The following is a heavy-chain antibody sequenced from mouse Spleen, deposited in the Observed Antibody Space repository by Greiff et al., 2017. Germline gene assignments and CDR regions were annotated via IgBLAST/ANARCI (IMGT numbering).Heavy chain of an antibody. Sequence: VMLVESGPGLVQPSQSLSITCTVSGFSLTSYGVHWVRQSPGKGLEWLGVIWSGGSTDYNAAFISRLSISKDNSKSQVLFKMNSLQADDTAIYYCARNPLNWAWFAYWGQGTLVTVSA. CDR1: GFSLTSYG. J-gene: IGHJ3*01. D-gene: IGHD4-1*01. V-gene: IGHV2-2*01. CDR3: ARNPLNWAWFAY. CDR2: IWSGGST.